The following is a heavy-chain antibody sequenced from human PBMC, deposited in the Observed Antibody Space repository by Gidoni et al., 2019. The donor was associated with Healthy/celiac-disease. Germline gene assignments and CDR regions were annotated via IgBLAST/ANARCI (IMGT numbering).Heavy chain of an antibody. V-gene: IGHV3-7*01. CDR3: ASDYDSSGYYSDFDY. J-gene: IGHJ4*02. Sequence: EVQLVESGGGLVQPGGSLRLSGAASGFTFSSYWMSWVRQAPGQGLEWVANIKQDGSEKYYVDSVKGRFTISRDNAKNSLYLQMNSLRAEDTAVYYCASDYDSSGYYSDFDYWGQGTLVTVSS. CDR2: IKQDGSEK. CDR1: GFTFSSYW. D-gene: IGHD3-22*01.